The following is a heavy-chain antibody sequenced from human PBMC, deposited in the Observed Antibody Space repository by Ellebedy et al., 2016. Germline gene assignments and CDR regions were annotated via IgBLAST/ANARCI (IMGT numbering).Heavy chain of an antibody. V-gene: IGHV1-46*01. D-gene: IGHD6-13*01. CDR2: INPSGGST. J-gene: IGHJ4*02. CDR1: GYTFTSYN. CDR3: ARGVAAARVADY. Sequence: ASVKVFCKASGYTFTSYNMHWVRQAPGQGLEWMGIINPSGGSTTYAQKFQGRVTMTRDTSTSTVYMELSSLRSEDTAVYYCARGVAAARVADYWGQGTLVTVSS.